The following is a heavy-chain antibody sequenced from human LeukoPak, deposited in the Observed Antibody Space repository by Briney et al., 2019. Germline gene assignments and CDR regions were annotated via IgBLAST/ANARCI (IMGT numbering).Heavy chain of an antibody. CDR2: IWCDGSNK. J-gene: IGHJ3*02. D-gene: IGHD4-17*01. V-gene: IGHV3-33*01. Sequence: GGSLRLSCAASGFTFSSYAMCWVRQAPGKGLEWVSYIWCDGSNKYYADSVKGRFTISRDNSKNMLYLQMNSLRAEDTAVYYCARVHVTTEHAFDIWGQGTMVTVSS. CDR3: ARVHVTTEHAFDI. CDR1: GFTFSSYA.